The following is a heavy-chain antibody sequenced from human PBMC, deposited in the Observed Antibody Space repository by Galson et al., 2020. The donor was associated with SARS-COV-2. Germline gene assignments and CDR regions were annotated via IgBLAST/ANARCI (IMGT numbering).Heavy chain of an antibody. CDR2: INHSGST. V-gene: IGHV4-34*01. D-gene: IGHD3-3*01. Sequence: ETSETLSLTCAVYGGSFSGYYWSWIRQPPGKGLEWIGEINHSGSTNYNPSLKSRVTISVDTSKNQFSLKLSSVTAADTAVYYCARRFLRITIFGVVSYPLDVWGQGTTVTVSS. CDR3: ARRFLRITIFGVVSYPLDV. CDR1: GGSFSGYY. J-gene: IGHJ6*02.